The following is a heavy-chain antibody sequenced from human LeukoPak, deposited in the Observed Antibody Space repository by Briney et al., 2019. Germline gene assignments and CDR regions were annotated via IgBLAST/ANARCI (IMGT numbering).Heavy chain of an antibody. J-gene: IGHJ6*02. CDR3: ARRDGYCSSTSCYADYYYGMGV. CDR1: GYSFTSYS. D-gene: IGHD2-2*01. V-gene: IGHV5-10-1*01. Sequence: GESLRISCKGSGYSFTSYSISWVRQMPGKGLEWMGRIDPSDSYTNYSPSFQGHVTISADKSISTAYLQWSSLKASDTAMYYCARRDGYCSSTSCYADYYYGMGVWGQGTTVTVSS. CDR2: IDPSDSYT.